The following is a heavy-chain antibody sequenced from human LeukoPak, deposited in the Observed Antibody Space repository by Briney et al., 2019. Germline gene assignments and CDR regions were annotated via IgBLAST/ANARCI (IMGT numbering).Heavy chain of an antibody. J-gene: IGHJ4*02. V-gene: IGHV1-69*05. CDR2: IIPIFGTA. Sequence: ASVKVSCKASGGTFSSYAISWVRQTPGQGLEWMGGIIPIFGTANYAQKFQGRVTITTDESTSTAYMELSSLRSEDTAVYYCASRPYDSSGYYYMPFDYWGQGTLVTVSS. D-gene: IGHD3-22*01. CDR1: GGTFSSYA. CDR3: ASRPYDSSGYYYMPFDY.